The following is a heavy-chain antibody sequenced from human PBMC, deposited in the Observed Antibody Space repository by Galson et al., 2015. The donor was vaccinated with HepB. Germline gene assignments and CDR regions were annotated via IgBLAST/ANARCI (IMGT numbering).Heavy chain of an antibody. J-gene: IGHJ6*02. V-gene: IGHV1-69*06. Sequence: SVKVSCKASGYTFTSYGISWVRQAPGQGLEWMGGIIPIFGTANYAQKFQGRVTITADKSTSTAYMELSSLRSEDTAVYYCARSMTTVTTRAPYYYYGMDVWGQGTTVTVSS. D-gene: IGHD4-17*01. CDR3: ARSMTTVTTRAPYYYYGMDV. CDR2: IIPIFGTA. CDR1: GYTFTSYG.